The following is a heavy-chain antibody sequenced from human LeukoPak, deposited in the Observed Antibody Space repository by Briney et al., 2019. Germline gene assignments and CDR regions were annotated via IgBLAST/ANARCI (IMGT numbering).Heavy chain of an antibody. V-gene: IGHV3-21*01. D-gene: IGHD6-6*01. J-gene: IGHJ5*02. CDR1: GFTFSSYS. CDR2: ISSSSSYI. CDR3: ARVQHSSSSEYNWFDP. Sequence: PGGSLRLSCAASGFTFSSYSMNWVRQAPGKGLEWVSSISSSSSYIYYADSVKGLFTISRDNAKNSLDLQMNSLRAEDTAVYYCARVQHSSSSEYNWFDPWGQGTLVTVSS.